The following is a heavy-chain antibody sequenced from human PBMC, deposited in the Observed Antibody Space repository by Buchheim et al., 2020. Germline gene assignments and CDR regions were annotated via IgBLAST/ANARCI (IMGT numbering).Heavy chain of an antibody. Sequence: QVQLQQWGAGLLKPSETLSLTCAVYGGSFSGYYWSWIRQSPGKGLEWFGEINHRGSTNYNPSLKSRVTISVDTSKNQFSLKLSSVTAADTAVYYCARGTSFFFDLWGQGTL. CDR3: ARGTSFFFDL. D-gene: IGHD3-16*01. CDR1: GGSFSGYY. V-gene: IGHV4-34*01. J-gene: IGHJ5*02. CDR2: INHRGST.